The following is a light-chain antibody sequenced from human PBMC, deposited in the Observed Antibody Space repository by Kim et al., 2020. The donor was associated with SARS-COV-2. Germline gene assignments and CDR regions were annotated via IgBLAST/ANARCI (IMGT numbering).Light chain of an antibody. V-gene: IGLV2-14*04. J-gene: IGLJ1*01. CDR3: SSYTTSASYV. Sequence: QSITISCTRSSSDIGHANYVSWYQQYPGKAPKLMIFNVAQRPSGISNRFSGSKSGDTASLTISGLQAEDEADYYCSSYTTSASYVFGTGTKVTVL. CDR1: SSDIGHANY. CDR2: NVA.